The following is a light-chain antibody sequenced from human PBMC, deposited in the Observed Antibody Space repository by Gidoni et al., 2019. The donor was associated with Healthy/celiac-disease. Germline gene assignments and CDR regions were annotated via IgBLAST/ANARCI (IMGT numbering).Light chain of an antibody. CDR2: AAS. V-gene: IGKV1-39*01. CDR3: QQSYSTLWT. J-gene: IGKJ1*01. Sequence: DIQMTKSPSSLSASVGDRVTITCRASQSISSYLNWYQQKPGKAPKLLIYAASSLQSGVPSRFSVSGSGTDFTLTISSLQPEDFSTYYCQQSYSTLWTFGQGTKVEIK. CDR1: QSISSY.